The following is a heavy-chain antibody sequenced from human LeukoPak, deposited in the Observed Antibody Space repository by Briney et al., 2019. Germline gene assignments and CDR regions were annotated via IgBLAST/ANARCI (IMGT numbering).Heavy chain of an antibody. CDR1: GGSFSGYY. J-gene: IGHJ4*02. CDR3: ASSRLMFDY. D-gene: IGHD2/OR15-2a*01. Sequence: SETLSLTCAVYGGSFSGYYWSWIRQPPGKGLEWIGSIYHSGSTYYNPSLKSRVTISVDTSKNQFSLKLSSVTAADTAVYYCASSRLMFDYWGQGTLVTVSS. V-gene: IGHV4-34*01. CDR2: IYHSGST.